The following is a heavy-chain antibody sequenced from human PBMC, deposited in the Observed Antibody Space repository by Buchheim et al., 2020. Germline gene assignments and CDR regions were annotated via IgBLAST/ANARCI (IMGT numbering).Heavy chain of an antibody. CDR2: ISYDGSNK. D-gene: IGHD4-17*01. J-gene: IGHJ6*02. Sequence: QVQLVESGGGVVQPGRSLRLSCAASGFTFSSYAMHWVRQAPGKGLEWVAVISYDGSNKYYADSVKGRFTISRDNSKNTLYLQMNSLRAEDTAVYYCARGGKSRYGDYDYYYYGMDVWGQGTT. CDR3: ARGGKSRYGDYDYYYYGMDV. V-gene: IGHV3-30-3*01. CDR1: GFTFSSYA.